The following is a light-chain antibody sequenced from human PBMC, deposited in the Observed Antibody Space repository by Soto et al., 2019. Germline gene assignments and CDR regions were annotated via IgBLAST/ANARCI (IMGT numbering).Light chain of an antibody. CDR1: SSDVGAYNY. Sequence: QSALTQPHSVSGSPGQSVTISCTGTSSDVGAYNYVSWYQQHPGKAPKLMIFDVSKRPSGVPDRFSGSKSGNTASLTISGLQAEDESDYSCCSYAGSYTWVFGGGTKLTGL. V-gene: IGLV2-11*01. CDR3: CSYAGSYTWV. J-gene: IGLJ2*01. CDR2: DVS.